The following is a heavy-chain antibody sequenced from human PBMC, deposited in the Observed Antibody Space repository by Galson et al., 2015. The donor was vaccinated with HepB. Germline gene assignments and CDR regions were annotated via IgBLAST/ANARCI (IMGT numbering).Heavy chain of an antibody. CDR1: GFSLSTSGVG. Sequence: PALVKPTQTLTLTCTFSGFSLSTSGVGVGWIRQPPGKALEWLALIYWNDDKRYSPSLKSRLTITKDTSKNQVVLTMTNMDPVDTATYYCAHTAYYDNAFDIWGQGTMVTVSS. CDR2: IYWNDDK. CDR3: AHTAYYDNAFDI. J-gene: IGHJ3*02. D-gene: IGHD3-22*01. V-gene: IGHV2-5*01.